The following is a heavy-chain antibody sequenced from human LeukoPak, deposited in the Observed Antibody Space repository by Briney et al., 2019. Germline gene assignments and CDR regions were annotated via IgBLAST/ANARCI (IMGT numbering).Heavy chain of an antibody. CDR3: AKDRCSNGIGCYYYYMDV. CDR1: GFTFRSYG. Sequence: AGGSLRLSCAASGFTFRSYGMHWVRQAPGKGLEWVAYIQNDGSNEQYADSVKGRFSISRDSSKNILYLQMNSLRAEDTAVYYCAKDRCSNGIGCYYYYMDVWGKGTTVTIFS. CDR2: IQNDGSNE. V-gene: IGHV3-30*02. D-gene: IGHD2-8*01. J-gene: IGHJ6*03.